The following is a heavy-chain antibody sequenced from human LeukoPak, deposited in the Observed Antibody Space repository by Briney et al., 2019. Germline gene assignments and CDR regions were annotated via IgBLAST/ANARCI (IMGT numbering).Heavy chain of an antibody. CDR1: GFTFSSYE. J-gene: IGHJ4*02. V-gene: IGHV3-21*01. Sequence: GGSLRLSCAASGFTFSSYEMNWVRQAPGKGLEWVSSISSSSSYIYYADSVKGRFIISRDNAKNSLYLQMNSLRAEDTAVYYCARDQKGVMTMVTTTVDYWGQGTLVTVSS. CDR3: ARDQKGVMTMVTTTVDY. D-gene: IGHD4-17*01. CDR2: ISSSSSYI.